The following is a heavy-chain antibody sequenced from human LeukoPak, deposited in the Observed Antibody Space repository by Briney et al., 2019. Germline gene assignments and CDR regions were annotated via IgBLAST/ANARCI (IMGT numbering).Heavy chain of an antibody. CDR3: ARDNTIGAADYYFDY. CDR2: VASDGNDK. V-gene: IGHV3-30*04. D-gene: IGHD6-13*01. CDR1: GFTFSRYA. Sequence: GGSLRLPCAASGFTFSRYAMHWVRQAPGKGLEWVAVVASDGNDKHHADSVKGRFTISRDNSKNTLYLQMNSLRADDTAVYYCARDNTIGAADYYFDYWGQGTLVTVSS. J-gene: IGHJ4*02.